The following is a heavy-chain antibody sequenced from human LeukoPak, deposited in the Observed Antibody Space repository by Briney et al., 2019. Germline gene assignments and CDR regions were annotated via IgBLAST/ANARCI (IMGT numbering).Heavy chain of an antibody. Sequence: PLETLSLTCTVSGGSISRSGSYWGWIRQPPGKGLGWVGSIYYSGNTYSPSLKSRVTISVDTSKNQFSLNLTSVNAADTAIYYCARVMAARREDLNWFDPWGQGTLVTVSS. D-gene: IGHD6-6*01. CDR2: IYYSGNT. CDR3: ARVMAARREDLNWFDP. V-gene: IGHV4-39*07. CDR1: GGSISRSGSY. J-gene: IGHJ5*02.